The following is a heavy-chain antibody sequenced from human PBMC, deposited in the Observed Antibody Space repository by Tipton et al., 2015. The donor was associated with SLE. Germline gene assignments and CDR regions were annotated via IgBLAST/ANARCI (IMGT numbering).Heavy chain of an antibody. V-gene: IGHV4-59*01. CDR2: IYYSGST. D-gene: IGHD3-10*01. J-gene: IGHJ6*03. Sequence: TLSLTCTVSGGSIRSNYWSWIRQSPGKGLEWIGYIYYSGSTNYNPSLKSRVTISVDTSKNEFSLKLSSVTAADTAVYYCARSSATGFYYMDVWGKGTTVTVSS. CDR1: GGSIRSNY. CDR3: ARSSATGFYYMDV.